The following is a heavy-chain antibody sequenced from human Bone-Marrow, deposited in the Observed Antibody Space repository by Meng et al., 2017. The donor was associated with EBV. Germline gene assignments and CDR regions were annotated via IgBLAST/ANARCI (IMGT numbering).Heavy chain of an antibody. J-gene: IGHJ4*02. Sequence: QGHLVESGGGLVKPGGSLRLSCVASGFTFSDYYMSWIRQAPGKGLEWVSYISRGGSTIYYADSVKDRFTISRDNAKNSLYLQINSLRAEDTAVYYCAREKSTYIAAFDCWGQGTLVTVSS. CDR1: GFTFSDYY. V-gene: IGHV3-11*01. CDR3: AREKSTYIAAFDC. CDR2: ISRGGSTI. D-gene: IGHD6-25*01.